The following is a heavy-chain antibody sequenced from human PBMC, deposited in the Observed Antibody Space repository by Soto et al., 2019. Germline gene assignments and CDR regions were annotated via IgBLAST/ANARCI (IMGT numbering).Heavy chain of an antibody. V-gene: IGHV2-5*02. Sequence: SGPTLVNPTQTLTLTCTFSGFSLSTSGVGVGWIRQPPGKAMEWLALIYLDDDKRYSPSLKSRLTITKDTSKNQVVLTMTNMDPVDTATYYCAHSASAPSLEWLFPGLDPHWFDPWGQGTLVTVSS. CDR1: GFSLSTSGVG. J-gene: IGHJ5*02. D-gene: IGHD3-3*01. CDR3: AHSASAPSLEWLFPGLDPHWFDP. CDR2: IYLDDDK.